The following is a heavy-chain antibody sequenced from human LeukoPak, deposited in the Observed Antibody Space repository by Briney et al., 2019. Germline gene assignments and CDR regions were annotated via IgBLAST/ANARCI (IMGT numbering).Heavy chain of an antibody. V-gene: IGHV3-7*01. J-gene: IGHJ4*02. CDR2: INQDGSEK. CDR3: ARDQVSIAGTGIDY. CDR1: GFTFRSYW. Sequence: GGSLRLSCAASGFTFRSYWMSWVRQAPGKGLEWVANINQDGSEKYYVDSVKGRFTISRDNAKNSLFLQMHSLRAEDTAVYYCARDQVSIAGTGIDYWGQGTLVTVSS. D-gene: IGHD6-13*01.